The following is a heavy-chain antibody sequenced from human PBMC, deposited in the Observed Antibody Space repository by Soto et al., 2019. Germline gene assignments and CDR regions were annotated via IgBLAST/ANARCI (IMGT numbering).Heavy chain of an antibody. CDR3: ATHAPLWFGELFAAFDI. J-gene: IGHJ3*02. D-gene: IGHD3-10*01. V-gene: IGHV3-53*01. CDR1: GFTVSSNY. Sequence: GGSLRLSCAASGFTVSSNYMSWVRQAPGKGLEWFSVIYSGGSTYYADSVKGRFTISRDNSKNTLYLQMNSLRAEDTAVYYCATHAPLWFGELFAAFDIWCQGTMVTVSS. CDR2: IYSGGST.